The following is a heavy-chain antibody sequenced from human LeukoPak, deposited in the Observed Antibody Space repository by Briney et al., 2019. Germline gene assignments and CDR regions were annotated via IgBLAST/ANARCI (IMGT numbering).Heavy chain of an antibody. D-gene: IGHD1-14*01. CDR2: LKQDGSEI. Sequence: GGSLRLSCAASGFTFSTYWMTWVRQAPGKGLEWVANLKQDGSEIYYVDSVKGRFTISRDNAKNTLYLQMNSLRAEDTAVYYCAKDRRAGNYFDYWGQGTLVTVSS. CDR3: AKDRRAGNYFDY. CDR1: GFTFSTYW. V-gene: IGHV3-7*03. J-gene: IGHJ4*02.